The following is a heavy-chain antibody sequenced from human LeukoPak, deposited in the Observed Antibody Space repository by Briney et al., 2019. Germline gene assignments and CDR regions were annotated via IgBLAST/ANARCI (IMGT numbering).Heavy chain of an antibody. CDR1: GFTFSSYS. CDR2: IKSKTDGGTT. CDR3: TTSYYDILTGYSIPPPVYAFDI. D-gene: IGHD3-9*01. J-gene: IGHJ3*02. V-gene: IGHV3-15*01. Sequence: PGGSLRLSCAASGFTFSSYSMNWVRQAPGKGLEWVGRIKSKTDGGTTDYAAPVKGRFTISRDDSKNTLYLQMNSLKTEDTAVYYCTTSYYDILTGYSIPPPVYAFDIWCQGTMVTVSS.